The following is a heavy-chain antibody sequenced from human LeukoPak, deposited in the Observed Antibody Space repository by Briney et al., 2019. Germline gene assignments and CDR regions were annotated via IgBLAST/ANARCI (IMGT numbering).Heavy chain of an antibody. V-gene: IGHV3-48*01. J-gene: IGHJ6*03. CDR1: GFTFSSYS. Sequence: GGSLRLSCAASGFTFSSYSMNWVRQAPGKGLEWVSYISSSSSTIYYADSVKGRFTISRDNAKNSLYLQMNSLRAEDTAVYYCASGGRGFQVVVVAATNYYYMDVWGKGTTVTVSS. CDR3: ASGGRGFQVVVVAATNYYYMDV. CDR2: ISSSSSTI. D-gene: IGHD2-15*01.